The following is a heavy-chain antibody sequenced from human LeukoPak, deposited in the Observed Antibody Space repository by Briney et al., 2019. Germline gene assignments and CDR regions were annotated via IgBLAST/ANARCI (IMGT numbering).Heavy chain of an antibody. J-gene: IGHJ4*02. CDR3: ARAYCSGNTCNGLDY. CDR2: THYSGRT. CDR1: GASFSSADFF. D-gene: IGHD2-15*01. V-gene: IGHV4-30-4*08. Sequence: PSQTLSLTCTVSGASFSSADFFWSWIRQPPGKGPEWIGYTHYSGRTYYNPSLRSRLTISADTSKNQFSLRLSSVTAADTAVYYCARAYCSGNTCNGLDYWGQGTLVTVSS.